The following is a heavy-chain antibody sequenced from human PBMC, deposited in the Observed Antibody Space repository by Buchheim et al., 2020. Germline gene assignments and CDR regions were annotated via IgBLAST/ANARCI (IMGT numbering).Heavy chain of an antibody. V-gene: IGHV3-74*01. J-gene: IGHJ4*02. Sequence: EVHLVESGGELVQPGGSLRLSCAASGFIFSKYWIQWVRHAPGKGLERVSFINTDGSTTGYTASVKGRFTISRDNAKNTLYLQMNSLRAEDTAVYYCARDDYQRYWGQGTL. D-gene: IGHD4-11*01. CDR2: INTDGSTT. CDR1: GFIFSKYW. CDR3: ARDDYQRY.